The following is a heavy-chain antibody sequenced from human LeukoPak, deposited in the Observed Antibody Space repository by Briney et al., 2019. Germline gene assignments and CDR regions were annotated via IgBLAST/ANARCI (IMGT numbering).Heavy chain of an antibody. Sequence: RSQTLSLTCAISGDSVSSNSAAWNWIRQSPSRGLEWLGRTYYRSKWCNDYAVSVKSRITINPDTSKNQFSLQLNSVTPEDTAVYYCARGSSGSRVSLFEYWGQGTLVTVSS. CDR2: TYYRSKWCN. V-gene: IGHV6-1*01. D-gene: IGHD3-22*01. J-gene: IGHJ4*02. CDR3: ARGSSGSRVSLFEY. CDR1: GDSVSSNSAA.